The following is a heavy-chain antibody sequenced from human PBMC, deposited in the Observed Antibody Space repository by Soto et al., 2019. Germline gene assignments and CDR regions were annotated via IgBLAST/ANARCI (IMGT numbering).Heavy chain of an antibody. Sequence: RLGGSLRLSCAASGFTFGGSAMHWVRQASGKGLEWVGHIRSKANSYATAYAESVKGRFTISRDDSMNTAYLQMNSLKTEDTAVYFCTRQTDAVQWLVVPTDYNFDYWGQGTLVTVSS. CDR1: GFTFGGSA. D-gene: IGHD6-19*01. V-gene: IGHV3-73*01. CDR2: IRSKANSYAT. CDR3: TRQTDAVQWLVVPTDYNFDY. J-gene: IGHJ4*02.